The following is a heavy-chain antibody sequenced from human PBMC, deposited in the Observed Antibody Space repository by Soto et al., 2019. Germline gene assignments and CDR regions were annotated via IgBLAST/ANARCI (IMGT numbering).Heavy chain of an antibody. J-gene: IGHJ1*01. CDR2: INAGNGNT. D-gene: IGHD2-2*01. CDR1: GYTFTSYA. CDR3: ARDMRPAAMMGYFQH. V-gene: IGHV1-3*01. Sequence: ASVKVSCRASGYTFTSYAMHWVRQAPGQRLEWMGWINAGNGNTKYSQKFQGRVTITRDTSASTAYMELSSLRSEDTAVYYCARDMRPAAMMGYFQHWGQGTLVTVSS.